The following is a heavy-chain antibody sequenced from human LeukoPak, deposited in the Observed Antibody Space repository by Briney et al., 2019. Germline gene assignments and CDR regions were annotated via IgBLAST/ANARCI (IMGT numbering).Heavy chain of an antibody. J-gene: IGHJ5*02. Sequence: PSETLSLTCTVSGGSISSSGYYWGWIRQPPGKGLEWIGSMYYSGSTYYNPSLKSRVTISVDTSKNHFSLKLSSVTAADTAVYYCARENYDSSGYYLKNWFDPWGQGTLVTVSS. V-gene: IGHV4-39*07. CDR3: ARENYDSSGYYLKNWFDP. D-gene: IGHD3-22*01. CDR2: MYYSGST. CDR1: GGSISSSGYY.